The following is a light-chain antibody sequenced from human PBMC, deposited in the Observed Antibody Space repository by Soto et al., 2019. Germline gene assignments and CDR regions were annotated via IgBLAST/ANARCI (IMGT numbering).Light chain of an antibody. CDR2: KAS. J-gene: IGKJ1*01. V-gene: IGKV1-5*03. Sequence: DIQLNQSTSTLSASVGERVIITCRASQSPSGWLDWYQQKPGKAPKLLIYKASTLKSGVPSRFSGSGAGAEFALTISSLQPDDFGTYHCQQWNSYSWTFGQGTKVEI. CDR1: QSPSGW. CDR3: QQWNSYSWT.